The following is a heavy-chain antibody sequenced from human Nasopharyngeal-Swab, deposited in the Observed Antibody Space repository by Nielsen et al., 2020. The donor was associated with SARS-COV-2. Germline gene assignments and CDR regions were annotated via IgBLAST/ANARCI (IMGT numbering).Heavy chain of an antibody. J-gene: IGHJ4*02. D-gene: IGHD2-21*02. CDR3: ARAVVTAIRNYFDY. V-gene: IGHV4-30-4*01. CDR1: GGSISSGDYY. CDR2: IYYSGST. Sequence: SETLSLTYTVSGGSISSGDYYWSWIRQPPGKGLEWIGYIYYSGSTYYNPSLKSRVTISVDTSKNQFSLKLSSVTAADTAVYYCARAVVTAIRNYFDYWGQGTLVTVSS.